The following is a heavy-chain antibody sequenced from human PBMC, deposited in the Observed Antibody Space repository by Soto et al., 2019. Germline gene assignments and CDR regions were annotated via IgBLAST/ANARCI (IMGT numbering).Heavy chain of an antibody. Sequence: PGGSLRLSCAASGFTFSSYSMNWVRQAPGKGLEWVSSISSSSSYIYYADSVKGRFTISRDNAKNSLYLQMNSLRAEDTAVYYCARDPDRVVVAATPPYLQHWGQGTLVTVSS. J-gene: IGHJ1*01. CDR2: ISSSSSYI. D-gene: IGHD2-15*01. CDR1: GFTFSSYS. CDR3: ARDPDRVVVAATPPYLQH. V-gene: IGHV3-21*01.